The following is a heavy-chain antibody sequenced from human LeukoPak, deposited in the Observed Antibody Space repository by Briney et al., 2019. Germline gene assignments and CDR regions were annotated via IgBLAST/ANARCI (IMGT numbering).Heavy chain of an antibody. J-gene: IGHJ4*02. Sequence: GGSLRLSCAASGFTFSSYSMNWVRQAPGKGLEWVSSISSSSSYIYYADSVKGRFTISRDNAKNSLYLQMNSLRAEDTAVYYCARDVKGWRWLHVSTVYYFDYWGQGTLVTVSS. CDR2: ISSSSSYI. CDR3: ARDVKGWRWLHVSTVYYFDY. CDR1: GFTFSSYS. D-gene: IGHD5-24*01. V-gene: IGHV3-21*01.